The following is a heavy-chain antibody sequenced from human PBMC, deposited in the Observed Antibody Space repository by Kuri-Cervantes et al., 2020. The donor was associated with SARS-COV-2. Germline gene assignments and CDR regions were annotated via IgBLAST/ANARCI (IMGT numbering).Heavy chain of an antibody. CDR2: INHSGST. V-gene: IGHV4-39*07. J-gene: IGHJ4*02. CDR3: ARGDTYYYDSSGYWVY. D-gene: IGHD3-22*01. Sequence: SETLSLTCTVSGGSISSSSYYWGWIRQPPGKGLEWIGEINHSGSTNYNPSLKSRVTVSVDTSKNQFSLKLSSVTAADTAVYYCARGDTYYYDSSGYWVYWGQGTLVTVSS. CDR1: GGSISSSSYY.